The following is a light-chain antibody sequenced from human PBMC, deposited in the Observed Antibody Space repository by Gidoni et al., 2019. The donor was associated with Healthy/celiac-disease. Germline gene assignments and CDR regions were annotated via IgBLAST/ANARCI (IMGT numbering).Light chain of an antibody. CDR2: GES. V-gene: IGKV3-20*01. CDR3: QQYGSSPPEYT. Sequence: EIVLTQSPGTLSLSPGERADLSCRASQSVSSSYLAWYQQQPGQAPRLLIDGESSRATGIPDRFSGSGSGTDFTLTISRLEPEYFAVYYCQQYGSSPPEYTFXQXTKLEIK. J-gene: IGKJ2*01. CDR1: QSVSSSY.